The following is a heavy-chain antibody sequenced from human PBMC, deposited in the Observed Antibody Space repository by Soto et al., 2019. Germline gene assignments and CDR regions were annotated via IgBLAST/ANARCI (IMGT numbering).Heavy chain of an antibody. V-gene: IGHV1-69*02. Sequence: QVQLVQSGAEVKKPGSSVKVSCKASGGTFSSYTISWVRQAPGQGLEWMGRIIPILGIANYAQKFQGRVTITADKSTSTAYMELSSLRSEDTAVYYCASSWLTGTTPDAFDIWGQGTMVTVSS. J-gene: IGHJ3*02. CDR1: GGTFSSYT. CDR2: IIPILGIA. D-gene: IGHD1-7*01. CDR3: ASSWLTGTTPDAFDI.